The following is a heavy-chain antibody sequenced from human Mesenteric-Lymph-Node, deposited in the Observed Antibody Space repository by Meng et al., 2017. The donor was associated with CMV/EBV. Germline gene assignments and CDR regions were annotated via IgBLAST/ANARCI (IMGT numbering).Heavy chain of an antibody. D-gene: IGHD3-22*01. J-gene: IGHJ4*02. CDR1: GFTFSSYG. Sequence: GESLKISCAASGFTFSSYGMHWVRQAPGKGLEWVGVIWYDGSNTEYADSVKGRFTISRDNSKNTLFLLMGSLRADDTAVYYCAKDSEIGGSADYFDYWGQGTLVTVSS. CDR2: IWYDGSNT. CDR3: AKDSEIGGSADYFDY. V-gene: IGHV3-33*06.